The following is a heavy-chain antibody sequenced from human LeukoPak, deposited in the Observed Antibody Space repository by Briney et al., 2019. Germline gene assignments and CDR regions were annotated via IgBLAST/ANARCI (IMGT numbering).Heavy chain of an antibody. V-gene: IGHV1-46*01. CDR2: INPSGGST. CDR1: GYTFTSYY. J-gene: IGHJ4*02. D-gene: IGHD6-19*01. CDR3: ARDLAPAAGYSSGWYVEDY. Sequence: ASVKVSCKASGYTFTSYYMHWVRQAPGQGLEWMGIINPSGGSTSYAQKFQGRVTMTRDTSTSTVYMELSSLRSEDTAVYYCARDLAPAAGYSSGWYVEDYWGQGTLVTVSS.